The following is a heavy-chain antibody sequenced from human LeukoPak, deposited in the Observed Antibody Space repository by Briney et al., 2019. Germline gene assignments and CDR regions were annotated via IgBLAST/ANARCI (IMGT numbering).Heavy chain of an antibody. CDR2: INHSGST. V-gene: IGHV4-34*01. CDR3: ARGDGPMVRGVNEFDY. D-gene: IGHD3-10*01. J-gene: IGHJ4*02. Sequence: SETLSLTCTVSGGSISSYYWSWIRQPPGKGLEWIGEINHSGSTNYNPSLKSRVTISVDTSKNQFSLKLSSVTAADTAVYYCARGDGPMVRGVNEFDYWGQGTLVTVSS. CDR1: GGSISSYY.